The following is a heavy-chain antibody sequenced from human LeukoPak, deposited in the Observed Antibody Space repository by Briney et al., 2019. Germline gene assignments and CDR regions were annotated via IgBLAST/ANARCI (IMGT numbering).Heavy chain of an antibody. CDR1: GFTFSTYG. J-gene: IGHJ6*03. Sequence: PGGSLRLSCAASGFTFSTYGMHWVRQAPGKGLEWVAVISYDGSNKYYADSVKGRFTISRDNSKNTLYLQMNSLRAEDTAVYYCARTLGIHYYYMDVWGKGTTVTVSS. D-gene: IGHD7-27*01. V-gene: IGHV3-30*19. CDR3: ARTLGIHYYYMDV. CDR2: ISYDGSNK.